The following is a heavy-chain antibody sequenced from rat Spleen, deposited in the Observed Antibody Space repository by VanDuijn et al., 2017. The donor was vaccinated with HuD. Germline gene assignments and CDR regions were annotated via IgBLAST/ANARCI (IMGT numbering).Heavy chain of an antibody. CDR2: ISSDGGRN. Sequence: EVQLVESDGGLVQPGKSLKLSCAASGFTFSDYYMAWVRQAPTKGLEWVATISSDGGRNFYRDSVKGRFTISRDNAKSSLYLQMDSLRSGDTATYSCERHDYSGVITNWFAYWGQGTLVTVSS. V-gene: IGHV5-29*01. D-gene: IGHD4-3*01. J-gene: IGHJ3*01. CDR1: GFTFSDYY. CDR3: ERHDYSGVITNWFAY.